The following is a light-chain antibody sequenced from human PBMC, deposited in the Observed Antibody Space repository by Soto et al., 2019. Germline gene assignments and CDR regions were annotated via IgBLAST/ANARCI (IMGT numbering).Light chain of an antibody. V-gene: IGKV3-11*01. J-gene: IGKJ4*01. CDR3: QQRTDWVT. Sequence: EIIMTQSPATLSVSPGERATLSFRASQSVSSNLAWYQQKPGQAPRLLIYDASNRATGIPARFSGSGSGTDFILTISSLEPEDSGVYYCQQRTDWVTFGGGTKVDIK. CDR2: DAS. CDR1: QSVSSN.